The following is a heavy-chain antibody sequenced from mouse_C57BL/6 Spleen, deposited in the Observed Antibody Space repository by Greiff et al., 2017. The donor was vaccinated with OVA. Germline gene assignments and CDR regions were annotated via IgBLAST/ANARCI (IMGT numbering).Heavy chain of an antibody. CDR1: GYTFTNYW. V-gene: IGHV1-63*01. CDR3: ARKAFYYFDY. CDR2: IYPGGGYT. Sequence: QVQLQQSGAELVRPGTSVKMSCKASGYTFTNYWIGWAKQSPGHGLEWIGDIYPGGGYTNYNEKFKGKATLTADKSSSTAYMQFSSLTYEDSAIYYCARKAFYYFDYWGQGTTLTVSS. D-gene: IGHD3-2*02. J-gene: IGHJ2*01.